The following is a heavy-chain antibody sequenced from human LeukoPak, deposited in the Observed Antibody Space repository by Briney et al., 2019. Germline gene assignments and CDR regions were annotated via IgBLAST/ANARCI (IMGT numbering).Heavy chain of an antibody. CDR1: GFTFSGSA. CDR3: LINLAVAAAGGFDY. V-gene: IGHV3-73*01. CDR2: IRSKANSYAT. D-gene: IGHD6-13*01. J-gene: IGHJ4*02. Sequence: GGSLRLSCAASGFTFSGSAMHWVRQASGKGLEWVGRIRSKANSYATAYAASVKGRFTISRDDSKNTAYLQMNSLKTEDTAVYYCLINLAVAAAGGFDYWGQGTLVTVSS.